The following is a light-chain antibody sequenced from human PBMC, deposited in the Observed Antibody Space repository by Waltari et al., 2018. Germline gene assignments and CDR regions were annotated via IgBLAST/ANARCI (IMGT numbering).Light chain of an antibody. CDR3: QQYGSPPYT. V-gene: IGKV3-20*01. CDR2: AVS. CDR1: QRVGSSY. Sequence: EIVLTQSPGTLSLSPGEGATLSCWASQRVGSSYLAWFQQKPGPAPRLLIYAVSSRAPGGPDRVSGSGSGTDFTLTINRLEPEDSAVYYGQQYGSPPYTFGQGTKLEI. J-gene: IGKJ2*01.